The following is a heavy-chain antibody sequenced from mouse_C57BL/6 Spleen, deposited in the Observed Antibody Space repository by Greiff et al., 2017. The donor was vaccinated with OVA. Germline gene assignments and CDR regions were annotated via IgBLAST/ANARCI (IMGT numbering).Heavy chain of an antibody. CDR2: IDPSDSET. CDR3: ARASSGYIAY. Sequence: VQLQQSGAELVRPGSSVKLSCKASGYTFTSYWMHWVKQRPIQGLEWIGNIDPSDSETHYNQKFKDKATLTVDKSSSTAYMQLSSLTSEDSAVYYCARASSGYIAYWGQGTLVTVSA. D-gene: IGHD3-2*02. CDR1: GYTFTSYW. J-gene: IGHJ3*01. V-gene: IGHV1-52*01.